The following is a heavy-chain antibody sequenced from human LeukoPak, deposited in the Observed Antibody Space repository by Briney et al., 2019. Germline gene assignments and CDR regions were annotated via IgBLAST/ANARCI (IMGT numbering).Heavy chain of an antibody. J-gene: IGHJ6*02. V-gene: IGHV3-21*01. Sequence: GGSLRLSCAASGLSLSPYGMTWVRQPPGKGLEWVSTISARNDMYYADSMKGRVTISRDNAKNSLYLQMNGLRAEDTAVYYCARDGSGWSRDVWGQGTTVTVSS. CDR1: GLSLSPYG. D-gene: IGHD6-19*01. CDR2: ISARNDM. CDR3: ARDGSGWSRDV.